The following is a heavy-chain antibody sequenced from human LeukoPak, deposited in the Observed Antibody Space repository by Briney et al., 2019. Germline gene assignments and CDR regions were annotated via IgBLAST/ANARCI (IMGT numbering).Heavy chain of an antibody. D-gene: IGHD3-10*01. J-gene: IGHJ4*02. CDR2: ISGSGGST. CDR3: ATEWFGELLPFDY. CDR1: GFTFSSYA. Sequence: GGSLRLSCAASGFTFSSYAMSWVRQAPGKGLEWVSAISGSGGSTYYADSVKGRFTISRGNSKNTLYLQMNSLRAEDTAVYYCATEWFGELLPFDYWGQGTLVTVSS. V-gene: IGHV3-23*01.